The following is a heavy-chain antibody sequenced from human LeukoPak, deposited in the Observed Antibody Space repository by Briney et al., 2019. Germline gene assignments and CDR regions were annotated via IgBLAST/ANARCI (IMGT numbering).Heavy chain of an antibody. J-gene: IGHJ4*02. Sequence: SETLSLTCTVSGDSVSNGNYYWSWLRQPPGKALEWIGYIYYTGKTCYNPSLEGRVTILVDTSRNHFSVKLSSVTAADTAVYYCARSQNYYGSGDYWSQGTLVTVSS. V-gene: IGHV4-61*03. CDR1: GDSVSNGNYY. CDR2: IYYTGKT. CDR3: ARSQNYYGSGDY. D-gene: IGHD3-10*01.